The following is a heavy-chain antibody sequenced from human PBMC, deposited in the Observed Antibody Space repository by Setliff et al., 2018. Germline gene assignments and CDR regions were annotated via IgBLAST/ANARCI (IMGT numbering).Heavy chain of an antibody. CDR1: GASFSGSY. CDR3: ARRDGSIIYREFFDY. Sequence: SETLSLTCPVYGASFSGSYCSWIRQSPGKGLEWIGEINHTGSPNWIGEINHSGSPNYNPSLKSRVTMSVDTSKNQFSLMLTSVTAADTAVYYCARRDGSIIYREFFDYWGQGALVTVSS. J-gene: IGHJ4*02. CDR2: INHSGSP. V-gene: IGHV4-34*01. D-gene: IGHD3-10*01.